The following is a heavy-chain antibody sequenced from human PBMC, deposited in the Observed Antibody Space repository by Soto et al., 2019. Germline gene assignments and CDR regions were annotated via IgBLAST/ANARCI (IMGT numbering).Heavy chain of an antibody. Sequence: QVPLVQSGAEVKNPGASVKVSCKASGYTFTRYGIGWARQAPGQGLEWMGWINTYNGNTNYAQNVQCRVTLTTDTSTSTAYMGLRSLRSTDTAIYYCAMVDVYVTPSPQDVWGQGTTVIVSS. V-gene: IGHV1-18*01. D-gene: IGHD3-16*01. CDR1: GYTFTRYG. CDR2: INTYNGNT. J-gene: IGHJ6*02. CDR3: AMVDVYVTPSPQDV.